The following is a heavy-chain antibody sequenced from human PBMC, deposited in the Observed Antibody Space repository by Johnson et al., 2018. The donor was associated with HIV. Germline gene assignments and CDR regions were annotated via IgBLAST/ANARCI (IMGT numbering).Heavy chain of an antibody. CDR3: ARHTGYDAFDI. V-gene: IGHV3-43*01. J-gene: IGHJ3*02. CDR2: ISWDGGST. Sequence: EVQLVESGGVVVQPGGSLRLSCAVSGFTFDDYTMHWVRQAPGKGLEWVSLISWDGGSTYYADSVKGRFTISRDNAENSLYLQMNSLRAEDTAVYYCARHTGYDAFDIWGQGTMVTVSS. D-gene: IGHD2-21*01. CDR1: GFTFDDYT.